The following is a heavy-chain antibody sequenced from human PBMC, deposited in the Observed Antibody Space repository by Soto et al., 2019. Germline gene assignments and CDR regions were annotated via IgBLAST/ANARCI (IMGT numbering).Heavy chain of an antibody. J-gene: IGHJ3*02. CDR1: CGSISSYY. CDR2: IYYSGST. Sequence: SETLSLTCTVSCGSISSYYWSWIRQPPGKGLEWIGYIYYSGSTNYNPSLKIRATISVDTAKNQFSLKLSSVTAADTAVYYCARASDGDFLSGYYHDAFDIWGQGTMVTVSS. D-gene: IGHD3-3*01. V-gene: IGHV4-59*01. CDR3: ARASDGDFLSGYYHDAFDI.